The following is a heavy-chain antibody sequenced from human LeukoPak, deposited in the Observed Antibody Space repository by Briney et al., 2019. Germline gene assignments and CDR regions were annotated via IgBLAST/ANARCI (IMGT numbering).Heavy chain of an antibody. D-gene: IGHD2-2*01. V-gene: IGHV4-59*01. J-gene: IGHJ5*02. Sequence: KPSETLSLTCTVSGGSISSYYWSWIRQPPGKGLEWIGYIYYSGSTNYNPSLKSRVTISVDTSKNQFSLKLSSVTAADTAVYYCGRAGDIVVVPATIRFDPWGQGTLVTVSS. CDR1: GGSISSYY. CDR2: IYYSGST. CDR3: GRAGDIVVVPATIRFDP.